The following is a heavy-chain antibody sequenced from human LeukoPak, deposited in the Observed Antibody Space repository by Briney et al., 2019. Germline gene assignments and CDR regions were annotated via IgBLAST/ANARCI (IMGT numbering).Heavy chain of an antibody. J-gene: IGHJ6*03. Sequence: ASVTVSCKASGYSFSDYDVNWVRQAPGHGLGWMGGMYPTSGDTGYAQKFQGRVTMTRSMSKNTAYMELSRLRSEDTAVYFCARVVMKAFYYYYMDVWGKGTTIIISS. CDR3: ARVVMKAFYYYYMDV. CDR2: MYPTSGDT. V-gene: IGHV1-8*01. D-gene: IGHD2-21*01. CDR1: GYSFSDYD.